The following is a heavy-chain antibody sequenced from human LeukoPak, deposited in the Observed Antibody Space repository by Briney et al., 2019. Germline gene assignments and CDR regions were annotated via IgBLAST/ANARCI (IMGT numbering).Heavy chain of an antibody. D-gene: IGHD2-2*01. CDR1: GYTFTSYA. CDR3: ARDRRYCSSTSCLIDNWFDP. CDR2: INTNTGNP. J-gene: IGHJ5*02. V-gene: IGHV7-4-1*02. Sequence: ASVKVSCKASGYTFTSYAMNWLRQAPGQGLEWMGWINTNTGNPTYAQGFTGRFVFSLDTSVSTAYLQISSLKAEDTAVYYCARDRRYCSSTSCLIDNWFDPWGQGTLVTVSS.